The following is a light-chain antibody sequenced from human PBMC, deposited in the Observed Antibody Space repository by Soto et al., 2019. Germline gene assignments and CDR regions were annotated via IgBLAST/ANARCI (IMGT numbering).Light chain of an antibody. CDR1: SSDVGAYNY. CDR2: HVS. Sequence: QSALTQPASVSGSPGQSITISCTGTSSDVGAYNYVSWYQQHPGTVPKLMIYHVSNRPSGVSNRFSGSKSGNTASLTISGLQTEDEADYYCSSYTRRSTVVFGGGTKLTVL. J-gene: IGLJ2*01. CDR3: SSYTRRSTVV. V-gene: IGLV2-14*03.